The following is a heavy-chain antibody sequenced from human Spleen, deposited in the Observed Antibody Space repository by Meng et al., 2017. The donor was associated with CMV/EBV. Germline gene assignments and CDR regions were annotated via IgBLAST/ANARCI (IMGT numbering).Heavy chain of an antibody. Sequence: GESLKISCAASGFTLSDYWMSWVRQAPGKGLEWVANIKQDGSEKYYVDSVKGRFTISRDNAKNSLYLQMSSLRAEDTAVYYCARRGRDCASGVCYSYGLDVWGQGTTVTVSS. CDR2: IKQDGSEK. V-gene: IGHV3-7*03. J-gene: IGHJ6*02. CDR3: ARRGRDCASGVCYSYGLDV. D-gene: IGHD2-8*01. CDR1: GFTLSDYW.